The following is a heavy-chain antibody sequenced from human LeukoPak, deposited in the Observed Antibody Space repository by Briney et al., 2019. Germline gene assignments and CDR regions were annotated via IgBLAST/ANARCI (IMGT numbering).Heavy chain of an antibody. CDR1: GGSFSGYY. J-gene: IGHJ5*02. CDR3: ASTVGYCSGGSCSRWFDP. V-gene: IGHV4-34*01. Sequence: PSETLSLTCAVYGGSFSGYYWSWIRQPPGKGLEWIGEINHSGSTNYNPSLKSRVTISVDTSKNQFSLKLSSVTAADTAVYYCASTVGYCSGGSCSRWFDPWGQGTLVTVSS. CDR2: INHSGST. D-gene: IGHD2-15*01.